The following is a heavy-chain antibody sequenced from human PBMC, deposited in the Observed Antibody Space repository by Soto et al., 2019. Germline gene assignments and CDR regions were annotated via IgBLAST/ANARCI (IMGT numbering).Heavy chain of an antibody. CDR3: AKGGVVVAATPFDY. D-gene: IGHD2-15*01. V-gene: IGHV3-30*18. Sequence: QVQLVESGGGVVQPGRSLRLSYAASGFTFSSYGMHWVRQAPGKGLEWVAVISYDGSNKYYADSVKGRFTISRDNSKNTLYLQMNSLRAEDTAVYYCAKGGVVVAATPFDYWGQGTLVTVSS. CDR1: GFTFSSYG. CDR2: ISYDGSNK. J-gene: IGHJ4*02.